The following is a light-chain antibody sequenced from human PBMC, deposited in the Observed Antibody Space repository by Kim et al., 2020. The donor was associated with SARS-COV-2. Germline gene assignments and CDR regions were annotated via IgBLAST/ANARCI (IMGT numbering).Light chain of an antibody. CDR3: QQYDNLLLT. Sequence: DIQMTQSPSSLSASVGDRVTITCQASQDISNYLNWYQQKPGKAPKLLIYGASNLETGVPSRFSGSGSGTDFTFTISSLQPEDIATYYCQQYDNLLLTFGGGTKVDIK. J-gene: IGKJ4*01. V-gene: IGKV1-33*01. CDR1: QDISNY. CDR2: GAS.